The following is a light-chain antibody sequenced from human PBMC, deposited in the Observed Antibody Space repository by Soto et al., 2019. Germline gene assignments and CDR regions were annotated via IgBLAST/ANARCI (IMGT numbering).Light chain of an antibody. CDR2: GAS. V-gene: IGKV3-20*01. J-gene: IGKJ3*01. CDR3: QLFGTSL. CDR1: QSVTSNY. Sequence: EIVLTQSPGTLSLSPGERATLSCRASQSVTSNYLAWYQQKPGQAPRLLIYGASTRATGIPDRFSGSGSGTDFTLTISRLEPEDFAVYYCQLFGTSLFGPGTKVDIK.